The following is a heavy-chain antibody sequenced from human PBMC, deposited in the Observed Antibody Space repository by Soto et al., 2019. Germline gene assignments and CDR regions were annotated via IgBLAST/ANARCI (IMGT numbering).Heavy chain of an antibody. CDR2: ISWNSGSI. V-gene: IGHV3-9*01. CDR1: GFTFDDYA. Sequence: EVQLVESGGGLVQPGRSLRLSCAASGFTFDDYAMHWVRQAPGKGLEWVSGISWNSGSIGYADSVKGRFTISRDNAKNSLYLQINSLRAEDTALYYCAKGVAAWGYLDDGGQGTRVTFSS. D-gene: IGHD2-15*01. J-gene: IGHJ4*02. CDR3: AKGVAAWGYLDD.